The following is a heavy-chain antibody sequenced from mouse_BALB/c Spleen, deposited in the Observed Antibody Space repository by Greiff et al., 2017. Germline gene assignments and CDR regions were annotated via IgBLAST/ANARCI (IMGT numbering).Heavy chain of an antibody. CDR1: GFTFSSYA. V-gene: IGHV5-6-5*01. D-gene: IGHD2-14*01. CDR3: ARGGEVRTFAY. Sequence: DVMLVESGGGLVKPGGSLKLSCAASGFTFSSYAMSWVRQTPEKRLEWVASISSGGSTYYPDSVKGRFTISRDNARNILYLQMSSLRSEDTAMYYCARGGEVRTFAYWGQGTLVTVSA. CDR2: ISSGGST. J-gene: IGHJ3*01.